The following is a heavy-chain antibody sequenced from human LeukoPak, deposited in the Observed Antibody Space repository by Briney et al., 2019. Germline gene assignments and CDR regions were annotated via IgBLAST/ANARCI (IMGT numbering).Heavy chain of an antibody. CDR1: GGSISRYY. J-gene: IGHJ5*02. Sequence: SETLSLTCTVSGGSISRYYWSWIRQPPGKGLEWIAYIYYSGSTNYNPSLKSRVTISVDTSKNQFSLKLSSVTAADTAVYYCARQRGANWFDPWGQGTLVTVSS. CDR3: ARQRGANWFDP. V-gene: IGHV4-59*08. D-gene: IGHD1-26*01. CDR2: IYYSGST.